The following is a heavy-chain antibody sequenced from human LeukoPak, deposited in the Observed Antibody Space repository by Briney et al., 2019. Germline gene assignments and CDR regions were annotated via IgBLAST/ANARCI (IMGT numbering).Heavy chain of an antibody. CDR3: ARVDTVMAYYFDL. Sequence: GGSLRLSCAASGFTFSTNCMAWVRQAPGKGMEWVSTIYSGGTTYYADSVMGRFTISRHNSRNTLYLQMNSLRAEDTAVYYCARVDTVMAYYFDLWGQGTLVTVSS. J-gene: IGHJ4*02. CDR2: IYSGGTT. D-gene: IGHD5-18*01. V-gene: IGHV3-53*04. CDR1: GFTFSTNC.